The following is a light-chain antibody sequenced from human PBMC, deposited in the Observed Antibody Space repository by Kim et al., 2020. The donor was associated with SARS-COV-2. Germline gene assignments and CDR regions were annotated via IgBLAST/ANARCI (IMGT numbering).Light chain of an antibody. CDR3: QQYGSSPTWT. CDR2: GAS. CDR1: QSVSSSY. V-gene: IGKV3-20*01. Sequence: EIVLTQSPGTLSLSPGERATLSCRASQSVSSSYLAWYQQKPGQAPRLLIYGASSRATGIPDRFSGSGSGTDFTLTISRLEPEDFAVYDCQQYGSSPTWTFGQGTTVDIK. J-gene: IGKJ1*01.